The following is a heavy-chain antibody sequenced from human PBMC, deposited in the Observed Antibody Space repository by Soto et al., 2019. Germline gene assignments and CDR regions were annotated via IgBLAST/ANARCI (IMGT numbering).Heavy chain of an antibody. V-gene: IGHV4-39*01. Sequence: QLQLQESGPGLVKPSETLSLTCTVSGGSISSSSYYWGWIRQPPGKGLEWIGSIYYSGRTYYNPSLKSRVTISVDTSKNQFSLKLSSVTAADTAVYSCAISSREGYYWGQGTLVTVSS. CDR1: GGSISSSSYY. CDR2: IYYSGRT. D-gene: IGHD6-6*01. J-gene: IGHJ4*02. CDR3: AISSREGYY.